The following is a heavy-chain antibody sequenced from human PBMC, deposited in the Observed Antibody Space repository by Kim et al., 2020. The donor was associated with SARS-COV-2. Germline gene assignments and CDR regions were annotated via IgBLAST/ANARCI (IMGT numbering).Heavy chain of an antibody. CDR1: GFTFSSYS. CDR3: ARDRVPGGAFDI. Sequence: GGSLRLSCAASGFTFSSYSMNWVRQAPGKGLEWVSSISSSSSYIYYADSVKGRFTISRDNAKISLYLQMNSLRAEDTAVYYCARDRVPGGAFDIWGQGTMVTVSS. V-gene: IGHV3-21*01. J-gene: IGHJ3*02. CDR2: ISSSSSYI. D-gene: IGHD2-2*01.